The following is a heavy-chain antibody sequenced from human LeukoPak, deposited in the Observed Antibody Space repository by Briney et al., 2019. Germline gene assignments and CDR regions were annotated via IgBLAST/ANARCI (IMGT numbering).Heavy chain of an antibody. Sequence: ASVKVSCKASGYTFTGYYMHWVRQAPGQGLEWMGWINPNSGGTNYAQKFQGRVTMTRDTSISTAYMELSRLRSEDTAMYYCARAAADSGYYYYMDVWGKGTTVTISS. V-gene: IGHV1-2*02. J-gene: IGHJ6*03. CDR2: INPNSGGT. CDR1: GYTFTGYY. CDR3: ARAAADSGYYYYMDV. D-gene: IGHD6-25*01.